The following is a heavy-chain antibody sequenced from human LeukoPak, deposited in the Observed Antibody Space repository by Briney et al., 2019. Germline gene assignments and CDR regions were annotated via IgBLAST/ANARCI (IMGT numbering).Heavy chain of an antibody. CDR3: AGLGASGNGYLSWFDP. V-gene: IGHV4-59*01. D-gene: IGHD3-22*01. CDR1: GGSISTYY. Sequence: SETLSLTCTVSGGSISTYYWSWIRQPPGRGLEWIGYIYYSGNSNYNPSLKSRVTISVDTSKNQFSLKLSSVTAADTAVYYCAGLGASGNGYLSWFDPWGQGTLVTVSS. CDR2: IYYSGNS. J-gene: IGHJ5*02.